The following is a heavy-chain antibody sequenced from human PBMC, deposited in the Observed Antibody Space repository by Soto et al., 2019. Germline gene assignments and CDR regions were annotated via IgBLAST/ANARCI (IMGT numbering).Heavy chain of an antibody. V-gene: IGHV1-69*01. Sequence: QVQLVQSGAEVKKPGSSVKVSCKASGGTFSSYPISWVRQAPGQGLEWMGGIIPIFGTANYAQKFQGRVTITADESTSTAYMELSSLRSEDTAVYYCARDNSYGDGYPSERGMDVWGQGTTVTVSS. CDR3: ARDNSYGDGYPSERGMDV. D-gene: IGHD4-17*01. CDR1: GGTFSSYP. J-gene: IGHJ6*02. CDR2: IIPIFGTA.